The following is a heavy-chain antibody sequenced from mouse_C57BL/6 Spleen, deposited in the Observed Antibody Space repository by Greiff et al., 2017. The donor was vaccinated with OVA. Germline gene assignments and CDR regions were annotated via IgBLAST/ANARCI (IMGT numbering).Heavy chain of an antibody. D-gene: IGHD4-1*01. CDR2: ISSGSSTI. J-gene: IGHJ2*01. CDR3: ARPRLGHFDY. V-gene: IGHV5-17*01. CDR1: GFTFSDYG. Sequence: EVKLMESGGGLVKPGGSLKLSCAASGFTFSDYGMHWVRQAPEKGLEWVAYISSGSSTIYYADTVKGRFTISRDNAKNTLFLQMTSLRSEDTAMYYCARPRLGHFDYWGQGTTLTVSS.